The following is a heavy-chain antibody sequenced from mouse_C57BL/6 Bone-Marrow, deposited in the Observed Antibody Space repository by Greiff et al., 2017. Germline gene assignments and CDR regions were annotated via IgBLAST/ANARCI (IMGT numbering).Heavy chain of an antibody. CDR1: EYEFPSHD. V-gene: IGHV5-2*01. J-gene: IGHJ4*01. Sequence: EVMLVESGGGLVQPGESLKLSCESNEYEFPSHDMSWVRKTPEKRLELVAAINSDGGSTYYPDTMERRFIISRDNTRKTLYLQMSSLRSEDTALYCCARRRVTRYYYAMDYWGQGTSVTVSS. D-gene: IGHD2-5*01. CDR3: ARRRVTRYYYAMDY. CDR2: INSDGGST.